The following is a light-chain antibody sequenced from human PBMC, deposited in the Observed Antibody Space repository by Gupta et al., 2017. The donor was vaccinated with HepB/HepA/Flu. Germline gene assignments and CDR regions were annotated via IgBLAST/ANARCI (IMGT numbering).Light chain of an antibody. CDR1: QSVSSSY. V-gene: IGKV3-20*01. CDR3: QQYGSSPPNT. CDR2: GAS. J-gene: IGKJ4*01. Sequence: EIVLTQSPGTLSLSPGERATLSCRASQSVSSSYLAWYQQKPGQAPRLLIYGASSRATGIPDRFSGSGSGTDFTLTISRREPEDFAVYYCQQYGSSPPNTFGGGTKVEIK.